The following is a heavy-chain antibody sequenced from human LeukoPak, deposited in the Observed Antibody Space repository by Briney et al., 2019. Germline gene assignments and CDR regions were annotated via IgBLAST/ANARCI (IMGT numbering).Heavy chain of an antibody. CDR2: IKQDGSEK. V-gene: IGHV3-7*01. Sequence: GGSLRLSCAASGFTFSSYWMSWVRQAPGKGLEWVANIKQDGSEKYYVDSVKGRFTISRDNAKNSLYLQMNSLRAEDTAVHYCASPIYDFWSGALGYWGQGTLVTVSS. CDR1: GFTFSSYW. CDR3: ASPIYDFWSGALGY. D-gene: IGHD3-3*01. J-gene: IGHJ4*02.